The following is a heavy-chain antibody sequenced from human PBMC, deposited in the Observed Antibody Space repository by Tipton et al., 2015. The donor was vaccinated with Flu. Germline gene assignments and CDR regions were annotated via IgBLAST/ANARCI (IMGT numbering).Heavy chain of an antibody. CDR1: GASISSGGYY. CDR2: MYNSGST. J-gene: IGHJ4*01. CDR3: VRGSGSGTHVVFDF. D-gene: IGHD3-10*01. V-gene: IGHV4-31*03. Sequence: TLSLTCTVSGASISSGGYYWSWIRHHPGKGLEWIGYMYNSGSTYYNPSLKSRLTISGDTSKNQFSLRLNSVTAADTAVYFCVRGSGSGTHVVFDFWGEGKLVTVSS.